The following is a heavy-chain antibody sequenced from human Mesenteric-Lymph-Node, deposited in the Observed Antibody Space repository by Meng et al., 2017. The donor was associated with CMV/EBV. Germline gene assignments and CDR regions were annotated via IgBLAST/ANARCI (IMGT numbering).Heavy chain of an antibody. CDR1: GGSISSGGYY. Sequence: SETLSLTCTVSGGSISSGGYYWSWIRQHPGKGLEWIGYIYYSGSTCYNPSLKSRVTISVDTSKNQFSLKLSPVTAADTAVYYCATFGELFGNWFDPWGQGTLVTVSS. CDR3: ATFGELFGNWFDP. CDR2: IYYSGST. V-gene: IGHV4-31*03. D-gene: IGHD3-10*01. J-gene: IGHJ5*02.